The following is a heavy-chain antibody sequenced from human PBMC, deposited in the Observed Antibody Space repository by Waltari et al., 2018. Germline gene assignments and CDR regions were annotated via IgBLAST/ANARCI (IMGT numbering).Heavy chain of an antibody. V-gene: IGHV4-59*01. J-gene: IGHJ4*02. CDR1: GGSISSYY. CDR3: ARGGIAAAGTDFDY. Sequence: QVQLQESGPGLVKPSATLSLTCTGPGGSISSYYWSWIRQPPGKGLEWNGYIYYSGSTNYNPSLKSRVTISVDTSKNQFSLKLSSVTAADTAVYYCARGGIAAAGTDFDYWGQGTLVTVSS. D-gene: IGHD6-13*01. CDR2: IYYSGST.